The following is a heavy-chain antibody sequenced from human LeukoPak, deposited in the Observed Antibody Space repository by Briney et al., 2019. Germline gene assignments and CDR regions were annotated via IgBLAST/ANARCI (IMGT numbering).Heavy chain of an antibody. D-gene: IGHD3-22*01. CDR1: GFTFSSYW. CDR2: INSAGSST. Sequence: GGSLRLSCAASGFTFSSYWMHWVRQAPGKGLVWVSRINSAGSSTSYADSVKGRFTMSRDNAKNTLYLQMNSLRAEDTAVYYCARVAGGYDSSGYYRGGFDYWGQGTLVTVSS. J-gene: IGHJ4*02. CDR3: ARVAGGYDSSGYYRGGFDY. V-gene: IGHV3-74*01.